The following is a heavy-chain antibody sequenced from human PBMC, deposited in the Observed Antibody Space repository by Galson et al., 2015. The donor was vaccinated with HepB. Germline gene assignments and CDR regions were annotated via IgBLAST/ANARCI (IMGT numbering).Heavy chain of an antibody. J-gene: IGHJ6*04. CDR3: ARGVLLWDGPDY. Sequence: SVKVSCKASGYKFTSYYMHWVRQAPGQGLEWMGIINPSGGSTDYAQKFRGRLTMTRDTSTSTVFMELSSLRSEDTAVYHCARGVLLWDGPDYWSKGTTVTVSS. D-gene: IGHD3-10*01. CDR1: GYKFTSYY. CDR2: INPSGGST. V-gene: IGHV1-46*01.